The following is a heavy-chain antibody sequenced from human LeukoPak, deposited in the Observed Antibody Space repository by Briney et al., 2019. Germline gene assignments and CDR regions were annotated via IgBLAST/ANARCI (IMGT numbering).Heavy chain of an antibody. V-gene: IGHV4-39*07. D-gene: IGHD5-18*01. J-gene: IGHJ6*03. CDR3: ARVRYSYGSYYYYYYMDV. CDR1: GGSISSSSYY. Sequence: SETLSLTCTVSGGSISSSSYYWGWIRQPPGKGLEWIGSIYYSGSTYYNPSLKSRVTISVDTSKNQFSLKLSSVTAADTAVYYCARVRYSYGSYYYYYYMDVWGKGTTVTISS. CDR2: IYYSGST.